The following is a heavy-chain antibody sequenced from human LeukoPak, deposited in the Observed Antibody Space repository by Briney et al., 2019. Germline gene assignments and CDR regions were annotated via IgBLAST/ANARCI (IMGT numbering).Heavy chain of an antibody. V-gene: IGHV3-9*01. D-gene: IGHD3-10*01. CDR1: GFTFDDYA. CDR2: ISWNSGSI. J-gene: IGHJ3*02. Sequence: GRSLRLSCAASGFTFDDYAMHWVRQAPGKGLEWVSGISWNSGSIGYADSVKGRFTISRDNAKNSLYLQMNSLRAEDTAVYYCARGGSGFDIWGQGTMVTVSS. CDR3: ARGGSGFDI.